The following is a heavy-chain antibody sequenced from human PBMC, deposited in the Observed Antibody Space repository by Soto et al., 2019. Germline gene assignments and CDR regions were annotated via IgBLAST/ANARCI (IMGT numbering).Heavy chain of an antibody. Sequence: QVKLVQSGAELKKPGASVKVSCKASGYTFSNYDMNWVRQATGQGPEWIGWVNPNNGDTGYAQKFQGRVTLTTDIYTTTAYMQLTSLRSEDTAIYYCAKVSRKGSAIDFDYWGQGTLITVSS. V-gene: IGHV1-8*01. D-gene: IGHD3-10*01. CDR2: VNPNNGDT. CDR3: AKVSRKGSAIDFDY. CDR1: GYTFSNYD. J-gene: IGHJ4*02.